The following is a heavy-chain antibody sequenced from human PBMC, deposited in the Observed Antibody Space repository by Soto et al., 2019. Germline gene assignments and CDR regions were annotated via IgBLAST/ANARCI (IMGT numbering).Heavy chain of an antibody. Sequence: SVKVSCKASGGTFSSYAISWVRQAPGQGLEWMGGIIPIFGTANYAQKFQGRVAITADESTSTAYMELSSLRSEDTAVYYCARGSGLELVFDIWGQGTMVTVSS. CDR3: ARGSGLELVFDI. CDR2: IIPIFGTA. D-gene: IGHD1-26*01. V-gene: IGHV1-69*13. J-gene: IGHJ3*02. CDR1: GGTFSSYA.